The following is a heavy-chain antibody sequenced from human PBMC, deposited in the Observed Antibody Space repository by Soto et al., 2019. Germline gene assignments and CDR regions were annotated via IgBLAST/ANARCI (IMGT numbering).Heavy chain of an antibody. CDR1: GYTLTELS. V-gene: IGHV1-24*01. CDR2: FDPEDGET. D-gene: IGHD5-18*01. CDR3: ATKSIGYSYGSYYYYGMDV. Sequence: ASVKVSCKVSGYTLTELSMHWVRQAPGKGLEWMGGFDPEDGETIYAQKFQGRVTMTEDTSTDTAYMELSSLRSEDTAVYYCATKSIGYSYGSYYYYGMDVWGQGTTVTVFS. J-gene: IGHJ6*02.